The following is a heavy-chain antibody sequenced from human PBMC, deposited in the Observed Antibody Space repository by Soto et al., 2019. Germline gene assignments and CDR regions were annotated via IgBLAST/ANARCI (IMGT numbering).Heavy chain of an antibody. CDR2: IIPIFGTA. CDR1: GGTFSSYA. D-gene: IGHD3-9*01. J-gene: IGHJ6*02. CDR3: ARGILRYFDWLHSPDYYYYGMDV. Sequence: SVKVSCRACGGTFSSYAISRVRQAPGQGLEWMGGIIPIFGTANYAQKFQGRVTITADESTSTAYMELSSLRSEDTAVYYCARGILRYFDWLHSPDYYYYGMDVWGQGTTVTVSS. V-gene: IGHV1-69*13.